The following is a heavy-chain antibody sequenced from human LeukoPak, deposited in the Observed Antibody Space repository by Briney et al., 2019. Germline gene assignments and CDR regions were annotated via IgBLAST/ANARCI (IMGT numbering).Heavy chain of an antibody. V-gene: IGHV4-59*01. J-gene: IGHJ4*02. CDR3: ARLGYYYDSSGYSLMYYFDY. CDR1: GGSISSYY. CDR2: IYYSGST. Sequence: PSETLSLTCTVSGGSISSYYWSWIRQPPGKGLEWIGYIYYSGSTNYNPSLKSRVTISVDTSKNQFSLKLSSVTAADTAVYYCARLGYYYDSSGYSLMYYFDYWGQGTLVTVSS. D-gene: IGHD3-22*01.